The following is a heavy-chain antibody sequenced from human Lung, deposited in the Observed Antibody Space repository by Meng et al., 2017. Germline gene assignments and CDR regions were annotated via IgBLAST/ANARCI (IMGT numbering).Heavy chain of an antibody. Sequence: VQLVQAGGEVKKAGALVKVSRKTSGYTFTNYVIHWVRQAPGQRLEWMGWIRVGNDETHYSQKFQGRVTISRDTSASTAYMELSSLRSEDTAIYYCARDLNGDRGIYFDYWGQGTLVTVSS. CDR1: GYTFTNYV. J-gene: IGHJ4*02. V-gene: IGHV1-3*01. CDR2: IRVGNDET. CDR3: ARDLNGDRGIYFDY. D-gene: IGHD3-10*01.